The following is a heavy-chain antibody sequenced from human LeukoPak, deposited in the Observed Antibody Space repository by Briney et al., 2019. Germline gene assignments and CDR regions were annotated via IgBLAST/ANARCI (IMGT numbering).Heavy chain of an antibody. CDR1: DFTFSNYG. J-gene: IGHJ6*02. V-gene: IGHV3-7*01. Sequence: GGSLRLSCAASDFTFSNYGMHWVRQAPGKGLEWVANIKQDGSEKYYVDSVKGRFTISRDNAKNSLYLQMNSLRAEDTAVYYCARAGRTHFYSGMDVWGQGTTVTVSS. CDR2: IKQDGSEK. CDR3: ARAGRTHFYSGMDV.